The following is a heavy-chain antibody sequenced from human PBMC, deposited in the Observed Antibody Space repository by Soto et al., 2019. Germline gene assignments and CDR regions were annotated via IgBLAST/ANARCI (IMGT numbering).Heavy chain of an antibody. J-gene: IGHJ1*01. CDR1: GGSISSSSYY. Sequence: TSETLSLTCTVSGGSISSSSYYWGWIRQPPGKGLEWIGSIYYSGSTYYNPSLKSRVTISVDTSKNQFSLKLSSVTAADTAVYYCARHLVRGSGSYLPEYFQHWGQGTLVTVSS. D-gene: IGHD3-10*01. CDR2: IYYSGST. V-gene: IGHV4-39*01. CDR3: ARHLVRGSGSYLPEYFQH.